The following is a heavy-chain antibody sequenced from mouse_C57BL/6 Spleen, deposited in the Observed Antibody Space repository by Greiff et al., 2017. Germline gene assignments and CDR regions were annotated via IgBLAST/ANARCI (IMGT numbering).Heavy chain of an antibody. Sequence: EVQLQQSGPELVKPGASVKISCKASGYTFTEYYMNWVQQSHGKSLEWIGDFNPNNGGNSSNQKFKGKATLTVDKSAMTAYMEHRSLTSEDSAVYYCARGGETYFDYWGQGTTLTVSS. CDR3: ARGGETYFDY. V-gene: IGHV1-26*01. CDR2: FNPNNGGN. J-gene: IGHJ2*01. CDR1: GYTFTEYY.